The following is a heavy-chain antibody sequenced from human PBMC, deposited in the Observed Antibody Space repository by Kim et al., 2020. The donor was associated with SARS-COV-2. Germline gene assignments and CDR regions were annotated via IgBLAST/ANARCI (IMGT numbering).Heavy chain of an antibody. CDR3: AGSGSLNLSAFDI. V-gene: IGHV4-59*01. Sequence: SETLSLTCTVSGGSISSYYWSWIRQPPGKGLEWIGYIYYSGSTNYNPSLKSRVTISVDTSKNQFSLKLSSVTAADTAVYYCAGSGSLNLSAFDIWGQGTMVTVSS. CDR1: GGSISSYY. CDR2: IYYSGST. D-gene: IGHD1-26*01. J-gene: IGHJ3*02.